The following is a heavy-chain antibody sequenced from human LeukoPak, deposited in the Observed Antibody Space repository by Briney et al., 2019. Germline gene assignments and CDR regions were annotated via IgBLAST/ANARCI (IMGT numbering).Heavy chain of an antibody. J-gene: IGHJ6*04. Sequence: PGGSLRLSCAASGFTFSSYSMNWVRQAPGKGLEWVSYISSSSSTIYYADSVKGRFTTSRDTAKNSLYLQMNSLRAEDTAVYYCAELGITMIGGVWGKGTTVTISS. V-gene: IGHV3-48*01. CDR1: GFTFSSYS. CDR2: ISSSSSTI. D-gene: IGHD3-10*02. CDR3: AELGITMIGGV.